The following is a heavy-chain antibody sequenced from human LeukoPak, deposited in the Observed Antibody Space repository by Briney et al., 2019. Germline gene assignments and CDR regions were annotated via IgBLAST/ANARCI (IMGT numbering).Heavy chain of an antibody. V-gene: IGHV3-21*01. J-gene: IGHJ6*03. CDR1: GFTLSSYS. CDR3: ARELKGYYYMDV. Sequence: SGGSLRLSCAASGFTLSSYSMNWVRQAPGKGLEWVSSISSSSSYIYYADSVKGRFTISRDNAKNSLYLQMNSLRAEDTAVYYCARELKGYYYMDVWGKGTTVTVSS. CDR2: ISSSSSYI.